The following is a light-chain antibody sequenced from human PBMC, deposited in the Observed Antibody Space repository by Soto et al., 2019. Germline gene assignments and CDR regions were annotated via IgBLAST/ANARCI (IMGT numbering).Light chain of an antibody. J-gene: IGKJ1*01. CDR2: DAS. CDR3: KQYNSYSPAT. CDR1: QSISSW. V-gene: IGKV1-5*01. Sequence: DIQMTQSPSTLSASVGDRVTITCRASQSISSWLAWYQQKPGKAPKLLIYDASSLESGVPSRFSGSGSGTEFTLTISSLQPDDFAIYYCKQYNSYSPATFGQGTKVEIK.